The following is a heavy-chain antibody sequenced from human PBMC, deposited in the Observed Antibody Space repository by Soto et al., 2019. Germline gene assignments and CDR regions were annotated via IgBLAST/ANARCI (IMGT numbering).Heavy chain of an antibody. Sequence: PGGDLRISCAASGFTFSDYDMSWIRQSPGKGLEWVSFVSSSGTTMYFADSVKGRFTISRDNAKNSLYLQMNSLRAEDTAVYYCARMGPRAARPSYWGQGTLVTVSS. CDR3: ARMGPRAARPSY. CDR2: VSSSGTTM. D-gene: IGHD6-6*01. V-gene: IGHV3-11*01. J-gene: IGHJ4*02. CDR1: GFTFSDYD.